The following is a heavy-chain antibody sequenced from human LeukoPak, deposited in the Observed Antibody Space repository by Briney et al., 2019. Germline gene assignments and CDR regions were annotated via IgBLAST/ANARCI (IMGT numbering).Heavy chain of an antibody. D-gene: IGHD2-2*01. CDR2: IVVGSGST. CDR3: ARELPADIGRWFDP. J-gene: IGHJ5*02. V-gene: IGHV1-58*01. Sequence: TSVKVSCKASGFTFTRSGVQWVRQARGQRLEWIGWIVVGSGSTSYAQKFQGRVTMTRDTSTSTVYMELSSLRSEDTAVYYCARELPADIGRWFDPWGQGTLVTVSS. CDR1: GFTFTRSG.